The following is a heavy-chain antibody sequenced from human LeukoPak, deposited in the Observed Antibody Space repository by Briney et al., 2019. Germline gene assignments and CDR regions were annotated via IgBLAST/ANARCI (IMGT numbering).Heavy chain of an antibody. J-gene: IGHJ3*02. CDR3: ARETREATVNPHDAFDI. CDR1: GYTFTSYG. Sequence: SVKVSCKASGYTFTSYGISWVRQAPGQGLEWMGGIIPIFGTANYAQKFQGRVTITTDESTSTAYMELSSLRSEDTAVYYCARETREATVNPHDAFDIWGQGTMVTVSS. CDR2: IIPIFGTA. V-gene: IGHV1-69*05. D-gene: IGHD4-17*01.